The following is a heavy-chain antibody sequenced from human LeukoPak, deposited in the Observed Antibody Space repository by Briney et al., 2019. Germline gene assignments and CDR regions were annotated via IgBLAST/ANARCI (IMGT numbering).Heavy chain of an antibody. CDR1: GGSIIGYF. CDR2: INHSGST. J-gene: IGHJ5*02. V-gene: IGHV4-34*01. CDR3: ARGPVGGNPISS. Sequence: PSETLSLTCGVSGGSIIGYFCAWLRQPPGKGLEWIGEINHSGSTNYSPSLKSRATISVDTSKKQFSLNLNSVTAADTAVYYCARGPVGGNPISSWGQGTLVTVSS. D-gene: IGHD4-23*01.